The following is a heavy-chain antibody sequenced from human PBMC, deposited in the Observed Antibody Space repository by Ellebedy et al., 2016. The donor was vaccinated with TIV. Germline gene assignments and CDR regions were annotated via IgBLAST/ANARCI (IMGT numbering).Heavy chain of an antibody. J-gene: IGHJ6*02. Sequence: PGGSLRLSCAASGFTFSRYDMHWVRQGKGKGLEWVSSIVTDGGDTYYAGSVKGRFNNSRDNAKNAVYLQMNSLRAGDTAVYYCEREGGGMDVWGQGTTVTVSS. D-gene: IGHD3-16*01. CDR2: IVTDGGDT. V-gene: IGHV3-13*01. CDR3: EREGGGMDV. CDR1: GFTFSRYD.